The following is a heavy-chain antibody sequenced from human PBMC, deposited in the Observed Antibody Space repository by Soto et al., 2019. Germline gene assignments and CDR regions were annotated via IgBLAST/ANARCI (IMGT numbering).Heavy chain of an antibody. J-gene: IGHJ2*01. D-gene: IGHD2-8*02. CDR2: INHSGST. CDR3: ARRTGWAYWYFDL. CDR1: GGSFSGYY. V-gene: IGHV4-34*01. Sequence: SETLSLTCAVYGGSFSGYYRSWIRQPPGKGLEWIGEINHSGSTNYNPSLKSRVTISVDTSKNQFSLKLSSVTAADTAVYYCARRTGWAYWYFDLWGRGTLVTVSS.